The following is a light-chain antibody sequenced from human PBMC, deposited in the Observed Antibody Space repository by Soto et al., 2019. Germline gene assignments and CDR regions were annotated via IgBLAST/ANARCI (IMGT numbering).Light chain of an antibody. J-gene: IGKJ5*01. CDR1: QSVDSH. Sequence: ETVKTQSPATLSVSPGERATLSCRASQSVDSHLAWYRQKPGQAPRLLIYGASTRATGIPARFSGSGSGTEFTLTISSLQSEDFAVYYCQQYSNWPPITFGQGTRLEVK. CDR3: QQYSNWPPIT. V-gene: IGKV3-15*01. CDR2: GAS.